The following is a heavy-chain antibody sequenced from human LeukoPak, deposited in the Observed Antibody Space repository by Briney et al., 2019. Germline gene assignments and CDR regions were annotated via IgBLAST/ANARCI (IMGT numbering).Heavy chain of an antibody. Sequence: GGSLRLSCAASGFTFSSYDMHWVRQATGKGLEWVSGIDTAGDTYCPGSVKGRFTISRENAKNSLYLQMNSLRAGDTAVYYCARAHDDAFDIWGQGTMVTVSS. V-gene: IGHV3-13*01. CDR3: ARAHDDAFDI. CDR1: GFTFSSYD. CDR2: IDTAGDT. J-gene: IGHJ3*02.